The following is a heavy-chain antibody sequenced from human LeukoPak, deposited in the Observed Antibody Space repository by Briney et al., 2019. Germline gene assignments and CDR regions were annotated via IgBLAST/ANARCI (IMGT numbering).Heavy chain of an antibody. CDR1: GFTFSSYA. D-gene: IGHD4-23*01. Sequence: GGSLRLSCAVSGFTFSSYAMSWVRQAPGKGLEWVSALSRSGDNTYYADSVKGRFTISRDNSRSTLYLQMNSLRVEDTAVYYCVKDPGVVILPWGQWGQGTLATVPS. CDR2: LSRSGDNT. J-gene: IGHJ4*02. CDR3: VKDPGVVILPWGQ. V-gene: IGHV3-23*01.